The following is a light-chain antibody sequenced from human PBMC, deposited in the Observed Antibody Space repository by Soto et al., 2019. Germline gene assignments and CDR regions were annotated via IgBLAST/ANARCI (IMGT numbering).Light chain of an antibody. J-gene: IGKJ1*01. Sequence: DITMSQSPATLAASVRDRDTITCRASQSISSWLAWFQQKPGKAPKLLIYKASSLESGVPSRFSGSGSGTEFTLTISSLQPDDFAPYYCQQYNNYSWRFGQGTKVDIK. CDR1: QSISSW. CDR3: QQYNNYSWR. CDR2: KAS. V-gene: IGKV1-5*03.